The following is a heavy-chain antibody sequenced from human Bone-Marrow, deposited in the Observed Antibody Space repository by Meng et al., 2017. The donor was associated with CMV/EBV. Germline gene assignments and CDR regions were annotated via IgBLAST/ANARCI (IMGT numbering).Heavy chain of an antibody. CDR3: AKIGLPDDAFDI. CDR1: GFTFSNYE. Sequence: LSLTCAASGFTFSNYEMNWVRQAPGKGPEWVSIISSDGSIKYYADSVKGRFTISRDNARNSLYLQMNSLRPEDSAVYYCAKIGLPDDAFDIWGQGTMVTVSS. J-gene: IGHJ3*02. V-gene: IGHV3-48*03. D-gene: IGHD5-18*01. CDR2: ISSDGSIK.